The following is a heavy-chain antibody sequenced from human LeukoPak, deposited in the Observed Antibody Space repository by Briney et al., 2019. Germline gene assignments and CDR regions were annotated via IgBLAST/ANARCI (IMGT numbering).Heavy chain of an antibody. CDR2: IYYSGST. CDR1: GGSISSYY. V-gene: IGHV4-59*01. J-gene: IGHJ3*02. CDR3: ARDNRSAFDI. Sequence: PSETLSLTCTVSGGSISSYYWSWIRQPPGKGLEWIGYIYYSGSTNYNPSLKSRVTISVDTSKNQFSLKLSSVTAADTAVYYCARDNRSAFDIWGQGTMVTVSS. D-gene: IGHD1-14*01.